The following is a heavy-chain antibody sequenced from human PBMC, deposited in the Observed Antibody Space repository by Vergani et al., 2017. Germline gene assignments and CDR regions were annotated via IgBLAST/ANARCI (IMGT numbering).Heavy chain of an antibody. Sequence: EVALVQSGPEMRKPGESLKISCKGSEYSFGNYWIGWVRQMPGKGLKWMGIIYPADSDTRYSPSFQGQVTISADKSISTAFLQWDSLKASDTALYYCARHTTYTDSWGQGTLVTVSS. V-gene: IGHV5-51*01. CDR1: EYSFGNYW. D-gene: IGHD1-1*01. J-gene: IGHJ4*02. CDR3: ARHTTYTDS. CDR2: IYPADSDT.